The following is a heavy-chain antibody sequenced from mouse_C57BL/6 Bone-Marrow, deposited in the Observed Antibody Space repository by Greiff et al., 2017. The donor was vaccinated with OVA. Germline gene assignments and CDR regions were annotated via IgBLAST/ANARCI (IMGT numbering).Heavy chain of an antibody. D-gene: IGHD4-1*01. Sequence: QVQLQQPGAELVRPGSSVKLSCKASGYTFTSYWMHWVKQRPIQGLEWIGNIDPSDSETHYNQKFKDKATLTVDKSSSTAYMQLSSLTSEDSAVYYCAREGNWPYYFDYWGQGTTLTVSS. J-gene: IGHJ2*01. CDR1: GYTFTSYW. CDR3: AREGNWPYYFDY. CDR2: IDPSDSET. V-gene: IGHV1-52*01.